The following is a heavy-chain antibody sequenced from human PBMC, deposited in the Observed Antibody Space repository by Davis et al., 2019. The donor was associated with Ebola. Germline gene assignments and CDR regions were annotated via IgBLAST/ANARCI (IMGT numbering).Heavy chain of an antibody. V-gene: IGHV1-18*04. D-gene: IGHD1-1*01. Sequence: AAVQVSCKASGYTFTNYGIPWVRQAPGQGLEWMGWINPHNGNTNYAQNVQGRVIMTSDTATTTAYMEVGSLGSDDTAVYYCARAQFPTTSDHWGQGTLVTVSS. J-gene: IGHJ4*02. CDR3: ARAQFPTTSDH. CDR2: INPHNGNT. CDR1: GYTFTNYG.